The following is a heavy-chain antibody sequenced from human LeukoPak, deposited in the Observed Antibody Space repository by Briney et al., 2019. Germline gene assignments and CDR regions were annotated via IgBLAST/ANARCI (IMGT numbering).Heavy chain of an antibody. J-gene: IGHJ3*02. V-gene: IGHV1-2*02. CDR2: INPNSGGT. CDR3: ARVEHIMLSFGGVIVPTPDAFDI. CDR1: GYTFTGYY. Sequence: ASVKVSCKASGYTFTGYYMHWVRQAPGQGLEWMGWINPNSGGTNFAQKFQGRVTMTRDTSNSTAYMELSGPRSDDTAVYYCARVEHIMLSFGGVIVPTPDAFDIWGQGTMVTVSS. D-gene: IGHD3-16*02.